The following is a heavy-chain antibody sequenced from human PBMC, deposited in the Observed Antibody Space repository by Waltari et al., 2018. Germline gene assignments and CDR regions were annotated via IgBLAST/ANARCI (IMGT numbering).Heavy chain of an antibody. CDR1: GFTFSSYS. CDR2: ISSSSSTI. V-gene: IGHV3-48*04. CDR3: ARGEIAVAGYYYYYYMDV. Sequence: EVQLVESGGGLVQPGGSLRLSCAASGFTFSSYSMNWVRQAPGKGLEWVSYISSSSSTIYYADSVKGRCTISRDNAKNSLYLQMNSLRAEDTAVYYCARGEIAVAGYYYYYYMDVWGKGTTVTVSS. D-gene: IGHD6-19*01. J-gene: IGHJ6*03.